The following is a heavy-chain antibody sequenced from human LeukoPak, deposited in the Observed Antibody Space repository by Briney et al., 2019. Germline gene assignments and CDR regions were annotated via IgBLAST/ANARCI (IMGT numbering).Heavy chain of an antibody. CDR1: GGSISSYY. CDR2: IYSSGST. Sequence: PSETLSLTCSVSGGSISSYYWSWVRQPAGKGLEWIGRIYSSGSTNYNPSLNSRVTMSVDTSNNQFSLRLTSVTAADPAVYYCARGTTAAAGIFDCWGQGTLVTVSS. D-gene: IGHD6-13*01. J-gene: IGHJ4*02. CDR3: ARGTTAAAGIFDC. V-gene: IGHV4-4*07.